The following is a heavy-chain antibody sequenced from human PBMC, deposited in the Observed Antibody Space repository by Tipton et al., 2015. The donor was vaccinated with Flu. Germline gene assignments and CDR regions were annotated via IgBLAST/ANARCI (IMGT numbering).Heavy chain of an antibody. CDR2: IYYGGST. CDR1: GGSISTYY. D-gene: IGHD5-24*01. Sequence: TLSLTCTVSGGSISTYYWSWIRQPPGKGLEWIGYIYYGGSTNYNPSLKSRVTISVDTSKNQFSLKLSSVTAADTAVYYCARGLRDGYNPHDAFDIWRQGTMVTVSS. CDR3: ARGLRDGYNPHDAFDI. J-gene: IGHJ3*02. V-gene: IGHV4-59*01.